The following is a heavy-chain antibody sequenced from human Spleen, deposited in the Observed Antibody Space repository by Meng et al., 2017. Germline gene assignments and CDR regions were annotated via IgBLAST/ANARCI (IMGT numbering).Heavy chain of an antibody. Sequence: GSLRLSCAVYGGSFSGYYWTYIRQPPGKGLEWIGEINHSGSTNYNPSLKSRVTISVDTSKNQFSLQLTSVTAADTAVYYCARDRDFYDSGGLMNDGFDIWGQGTMVTVSS. J-gene: IGHJ3*02. CDR3: ARDRDFYDSGGLMNDGFDI. D-gene: IGHD3-22*01. CDR2: INHSGST. V-gene: IGHV4-34*01. CDR1: GGSFSGYY.